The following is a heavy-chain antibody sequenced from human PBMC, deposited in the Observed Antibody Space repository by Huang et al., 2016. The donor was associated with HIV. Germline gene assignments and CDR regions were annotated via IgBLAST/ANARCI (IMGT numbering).Heavy chain of an antibody. Sequence: QVQLVESGGGVVQPGRSLRLSCAASGFYFRNFGMHWVRQAPGKGLEWVAVVSLDGSNKYYADSVKGRFTISRDNFENTLYLYMNSLRAEDTAVYYCAKGYSAVHYYMDVWGKGTTVTVSS. V-gene: IGHV3-30*18. CDR1: GFYFRNFG. J-gene: IGHJ6*03. D-gene: IGHD1-1*01. CDR3: AKGYSAVHYYMDV. CDR2: VSLDGSNK.